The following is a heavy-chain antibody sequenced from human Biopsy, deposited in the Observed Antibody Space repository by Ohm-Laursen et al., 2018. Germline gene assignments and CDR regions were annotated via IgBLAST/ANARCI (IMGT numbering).Heavy chain of an antibody. V-gene: IGHV4-4*07. D-gene: IGHD1-26*01. Sequence: SETLSLTCAVSGDSISNDYWSWIRQAAGKGLEWIGRIYPGGGTIYNPSLKSRVTMSVDTSKNHFSLNLNSVTAADTAVYYCAGIVLGPTNDAFDIWGQGTMVTVSS. CDR3: AGIVLGPTNDAFDI. CDR2: IYPGGGT. J-gene: IGHJ3*02. CDR1: GDSISNDY.